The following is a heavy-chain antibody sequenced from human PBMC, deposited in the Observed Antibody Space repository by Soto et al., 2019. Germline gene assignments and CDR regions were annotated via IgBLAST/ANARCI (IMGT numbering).Heavy chain of an antibody. D-gene: IGHD6-13*01. J-gene: IGHJ4*02. CDR3: ARQGSSSWSPRYFDY. CDR1: GGSISSYY. Sequence: PSETLSLTCTVSGGSISSYYWSWIRQPPGKGLEWIGYIYYSGSTNYNPSLKSRVTISVDTSKNQFSLKLSSVTAADTAVYYCARQGSSSWSPRYFDYWGQGTLVTVSS. V-gene: IGHV4-59*08. CDR2: IYYSGST.